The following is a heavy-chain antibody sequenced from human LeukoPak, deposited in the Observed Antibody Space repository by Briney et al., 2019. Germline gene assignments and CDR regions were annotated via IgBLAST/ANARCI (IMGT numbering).Heavy chain of an antibody. Sequence: PSETLSLTRTVSGGSISSYYWSWIRQPPGKGLEWIGYIYTSGSINYNPSLKSRVTISVDTSKNQFSLKLSSVTAADTAVYYCARQRLRGWFDPWGQGTLVTVSS. CDR1: GGSISSYY. CDR3: ARQRLRGWFDP. CDR2: IYTSGSI. V-gene: IGHV4-4*09. D-gene: IGHD4-17*01. J-gene: IGHJ5*02.